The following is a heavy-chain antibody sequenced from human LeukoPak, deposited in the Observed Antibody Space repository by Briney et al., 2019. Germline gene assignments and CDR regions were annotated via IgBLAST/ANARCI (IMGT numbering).Heavy chain of an antibody. V-gene: IGHV3-30-3*01. Sequence: PGWSLRLSCAASGFTFSSYAMHWVRQAPGKGLEGVAVISYEGSNKYYAASVKGRFTISRENSTTTLYLKINSLRAENTAVYYCARYYYDSSGYYSNFDYWGQGTLVTVSS. CDR3: ARYYYDSSGYYSNFDY. J-gene: IGHJ4*02. CDR1: GFTFSSYA. CDR2: ISYEGSNK. D-gene: IGHD3-22*01.